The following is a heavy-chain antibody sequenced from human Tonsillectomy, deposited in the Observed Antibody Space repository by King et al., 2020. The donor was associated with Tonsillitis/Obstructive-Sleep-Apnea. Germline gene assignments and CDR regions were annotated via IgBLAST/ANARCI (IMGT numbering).Heavy chain of an antibody. CDR3: ARDQTRVAYYYYAMDI. J-gene: IGHJ6*04. D-gene: IGHD5-12*01. CDR2: VWYDGSSK. V-gene: IGHV3-33*01. CDR1: GFTFSSYD. Sequence: VQLVESGGGVVQPGRSLRLSCAASGFTFSSYDIHWVRQAPGKGLEWLAGVWYDGSSKYYAHSVRGGFTISRDNSKNTLYLQMDSLRVADTAVYYCARDQTRVAYYYYAMDILGEGATVTVSS.